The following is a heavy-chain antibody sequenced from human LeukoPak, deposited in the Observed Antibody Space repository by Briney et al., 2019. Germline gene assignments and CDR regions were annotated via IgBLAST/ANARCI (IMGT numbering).Heavy chain of an antibody. CDR3: ARFLVAMDLDD. V-gene: IGHV3-7*01. D-gene: IGHD6-19*01. CDR1: GFTFSNYL. CDR2: IKQDGSEK. J-gene: IGHJ4*02. Sequence: GGSVRHSCAASGFTFSNYLMSWVRQAPGKGLEWVANIKQDGSEKYYVDSVKGRFTISRDNAKNSLYLQMNSLRAEDTAVYYCARFLVAMDLDDCSQRTLASVSS.